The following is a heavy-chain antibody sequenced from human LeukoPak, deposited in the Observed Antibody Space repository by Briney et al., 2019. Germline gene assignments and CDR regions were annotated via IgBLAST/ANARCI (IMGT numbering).Heavy chain of an antibody. V-gene: IGHV1-2*06. CDR2: INPNSGGT. Sequence: PGGSLRLSCAASGFTFSSYGMHWVRQAPGQGLEWMGRINPNSGGTNYAQKFQGRVTMTRDASISTAYMELTRLRSDDTAVYYCARGGSTYGSNYNWFDPWGQGTLVTVSS. D-gene: IGHD4/OR15-4a*01. CDR1: GFTFSSYG. J-gene: IGHJ5*02. CDR3: ARGGSTYGSNYNWFDP.